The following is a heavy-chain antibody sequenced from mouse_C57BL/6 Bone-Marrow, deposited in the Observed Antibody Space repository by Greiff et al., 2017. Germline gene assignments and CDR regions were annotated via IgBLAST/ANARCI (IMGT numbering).Heavy chain of an antibody. CDR3: ARRGYYYGSSYSAWFAY. V-gene: IGHV1-69*01. D-gene: IGHD1-1*01. CDR2: IDPSDSYT. CDR1: GYTFTSYW. J-gene: IGHJ3*01. Sequence: QVQLQQSGAELVMPGASVKLSCKASGYTFTSYWMHWVKQRPGQGLEWIGEIDPSDSYTNYNQKFKGKSTLTVDKSSSTAYMQLSSLTSEDSAVYDCARRGYYYGSSYSAWFAYWGQGTLVTVSA.